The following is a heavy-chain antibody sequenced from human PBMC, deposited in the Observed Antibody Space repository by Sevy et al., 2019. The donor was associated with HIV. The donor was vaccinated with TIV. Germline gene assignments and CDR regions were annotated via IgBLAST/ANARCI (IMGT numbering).Heavy chain of an antibody. CDR1: GFTFSSYA. Sequence: GGSLRLSCAASGFTFSSYAMHWVRQAPGKGLEWVAVISYDGSNKYYADSVKGRFTISRDNSKNTLYLQMNSLRAEDTAVYYYAREYYWGQGTLVTVSS. J-gene: IGHJ4*02. CDR3: AREYY. CDR2: ISYDGSNK. V-gene: IGHV3-30-3*01.